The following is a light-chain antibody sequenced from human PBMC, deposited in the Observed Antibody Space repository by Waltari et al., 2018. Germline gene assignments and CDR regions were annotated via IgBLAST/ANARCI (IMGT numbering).Light chain of an antibody. CDR3: QQYASYWYT. CDR1: RSITTW. V-gene: IGKV1-5*03. J-gene: IGKJ2*01. CDR2: TAS. Sequence: DIQMTQSPSTLSASIGDRVTITFRASRSITTWLAWYQQKPGNAPKLLIHTASRLESGVPSRFSGSGSGTDFTLTISSLQPDDFATYYCQQYASYWYTFGQGTKL.